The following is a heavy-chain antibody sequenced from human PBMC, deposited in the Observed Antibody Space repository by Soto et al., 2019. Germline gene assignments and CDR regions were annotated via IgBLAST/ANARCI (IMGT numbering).Heavy chain of an antibody. CDR2: ITPIYPTT. Sequence: QVQLVQSGAEVRKPGSSVQVSCKASGGTFYTYTFSWVRQAPGQGLEWMGSITPIYPTTNYAEKFQGRLTVTADGSTNTAYMELNSPTSDDTAVYYCARIPRYSFPTSDDLDSWGQGTLVTVSS. CDR3: ARIPRYSFPTSDDLDS. CDR1: GGTFYTYT. J-gene: IGHJ4*02. V-gene: IGHV1-69*15. D-gene: IGHD5-18*01.